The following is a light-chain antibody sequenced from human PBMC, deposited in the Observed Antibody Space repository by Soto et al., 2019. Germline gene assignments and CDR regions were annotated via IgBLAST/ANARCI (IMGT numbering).Light chain of an antibody. CDR3: QHYVNLPLT. J-gene: IGKJ4*01. V-gene: IGKV1-33*01. CDR2: DAS. CDR1: QDIRNH. Sequence: DIQMTQSPSSLSASVGDRVTVTFQASQDIRNHLNWYQHKPGKAPKLLIYDASNLETGVPSRFSGSGSGTDFTFTISSLQPEDIATYYCQHYVNLPLTFGGGTKVDIK.